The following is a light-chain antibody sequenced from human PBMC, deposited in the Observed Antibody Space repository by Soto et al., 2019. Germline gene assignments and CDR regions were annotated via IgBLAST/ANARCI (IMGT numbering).Light chain of an antibody. J-gene: IGKJ1*01. V-gene: IGKV1-9*01. Sequence: DIQLTQSPSFLSASVGDRVTITCRASQGISSYLAWYQQKPGKAPKLLIYDAFSLEGGVPSRFSGSGSGTEFALTISSLQPDDFATYYCQQYHSFPWTFGQGTKVDIK. CDR2: DAF. CDR1: QGISSY. CDR3: QQYHSFPWT.